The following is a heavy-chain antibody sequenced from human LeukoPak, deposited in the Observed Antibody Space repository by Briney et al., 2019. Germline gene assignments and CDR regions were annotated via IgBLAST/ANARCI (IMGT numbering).Heavy chain of an antibody. CDR3: ARGRYGGNREYYFDY. Sequence: SGTLSLTCAVSGGSINSNNWWSWVRQPPGKQLEWIGEIYHSGTTYYNPSLKSRVTISVDKSKNQFSLKLSSVTAADTAVYYCARGRYGGNREYYFDYWGQGTLVTVSS. D-gene: IGHD4-23*01. CDR1: GGSINSNNW. V-gene: IGHV4-4*02. CDR2: IYHSGTT. J-gene: IGHJ4*02.